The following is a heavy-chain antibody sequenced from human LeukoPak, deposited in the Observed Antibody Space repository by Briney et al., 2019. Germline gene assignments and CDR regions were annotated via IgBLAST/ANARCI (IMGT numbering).Heavy chain of an antibody. D-gene: IGHD6-13*01. Sequence: PSEALSLTCTVSHYSINSGYYWGWIRQPPGKRLEWIASIHSSGTTYYNPTLKSRLTISVDTSKNQISLNLTSVTAADAAVYYCAREPVQQLALDAFGIWGQGTMVTVSS. V-gene: IGHV4-38-2*02. CDR3: AREPVQQLALDAFGI. CDR2: IHSSGTT. CDR1: HYSINSGYY. J-gene: IGHJ3*02.